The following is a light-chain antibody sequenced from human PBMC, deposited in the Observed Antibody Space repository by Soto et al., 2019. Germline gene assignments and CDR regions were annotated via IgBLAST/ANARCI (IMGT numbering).Light chain of an antibody. Sequence: QSALIQPASVSGSPGQSITISCTGTSSDVGGYNYVSWYQHHPGKAPKLMIYDVSDRPSGVSNRFSGSKSGNTASLTISGLQAEDEADYYCSSYTSSSTVIFGGGTQLTVL. CDR3: SSYTSSSTVI. CDR2: DVS. V-gene: IGLV2-14*03. CDR1: SSDVGGYNY. J-gene: IGLJ2*01.